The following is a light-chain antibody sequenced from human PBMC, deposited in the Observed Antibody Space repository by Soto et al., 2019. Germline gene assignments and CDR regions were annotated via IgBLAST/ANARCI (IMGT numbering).Light chain of an antibody. CDR1: QSVSSN. CDR3: QQYGRSPWT. J-gene: IGKJ1*01. V-gene: IGKV3-20*01. CDR2: GAS. Sequence: EIVLTQSPSTLSVSPGERATLSCRASQSVSSNLAWYQQKPGQAPRLLIYGASTRATGIPDRFSGSGSGTDFTLTISRLEPEDFAVYYCQQYGRSPWTFGQGTKWIS.